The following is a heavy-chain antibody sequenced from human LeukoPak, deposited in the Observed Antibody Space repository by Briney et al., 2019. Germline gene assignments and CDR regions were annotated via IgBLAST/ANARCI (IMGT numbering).Heavy chain of an antibody. V-gene: IGHV3-9*01. Sequence: GGSLRLSCAASGFTFDDYAMHWVRQAPGKGLEWVSGISWNSGSIGYADSVKGRFTISRDNSKNTLYLQMNSLRAEDTAVYYCARGILYSSGWYSLGYWGQGTLVTVSS. CDR2: ISWNSGSI. CDR3: ARGILYSSGWYSLGY. CDR1: GFTFDDYA. D-gene: IGHD6-19*01. J-gene: IGHJ4*02.